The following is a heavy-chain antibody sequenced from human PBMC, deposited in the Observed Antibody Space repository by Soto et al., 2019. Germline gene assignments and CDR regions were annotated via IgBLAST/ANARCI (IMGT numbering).Heavy chain of an antibody. D-gene: IGHD1-26*01. CDR1: GFTVSSSY. J-gene: IGHJ5*02. CDR3: ARGTVGPNPNWLGP. CDR2: IYKSGDT. Sequence: EVQLVESGGGLVQPGGSLRLSCAASGFTVSSSYLYWVRQAPGKGLEWVSSIYKSGDTYYADSVKGRFTISRDNYKSTLFLQMNSLRAEDTAVYYCARGTVGPNPNWLGPWGQGTLVTVSS. V-gene: IGHV3-66*01.